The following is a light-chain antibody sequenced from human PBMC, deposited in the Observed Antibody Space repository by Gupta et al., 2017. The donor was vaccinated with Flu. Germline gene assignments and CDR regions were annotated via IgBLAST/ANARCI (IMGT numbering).Light chain of an antibody. CDR1: TETVASGHY. Sequence: QAVVTQEPSLTVSPGGTVTLTCGSSTETVASGHYPYWLQQKPAQATMTRISDTSNRHSWTPARVSGSLLGGNAALTLSGAQPEDESYYYCLLTYSGVLVFGGGTKLTVL. CDR2: DTS. V-gene: IGLV7-46*01. CDR3: LLTYSGVLV. J-gene: IGLJ3*02.